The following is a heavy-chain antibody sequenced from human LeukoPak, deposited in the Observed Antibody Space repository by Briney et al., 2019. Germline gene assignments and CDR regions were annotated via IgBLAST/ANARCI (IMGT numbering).Heavy chain of an antibody. V-gene: IGHV4-30-4*01. Sequence: SETLSLTCTVSGGSISSGDYYWSWIRQPPGKGLEWIGYIYYSGSTYYNPSLKSRVTISVDASKNQFSLKLSSVTAADTAVYYCARGVWFGGDYWGQGTLVTVSS. CDR2: IYYSGST. D-gene: IGHD3-10*01. CDR1: GGSISSGDYY. CDR3: ARGVWFGGDY. J-gene: IGHJ4*02.